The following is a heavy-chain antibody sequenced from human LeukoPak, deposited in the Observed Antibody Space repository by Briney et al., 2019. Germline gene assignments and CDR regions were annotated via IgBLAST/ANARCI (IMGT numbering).Heavy chain of an antibody. CDR1: GFTFSSYS. J-gene: IGHJ6*03. CDR2: ISSSSSDI. Sequence: GGSLRLSCAASGFTFSSYSMNWVRQAPGKGPERVSSISSSSSDIYYADSVKGRFTISRDNAKNSRYLQMNSLRAEDTAVYYCARSFGVVTDRYYYYYMDVWGKGTTVTASS. D-gene: IGHD3-3*01. V-gene: IGHV3-21*01. CDR3: ARSFGVVTDRYYYYYMDV.